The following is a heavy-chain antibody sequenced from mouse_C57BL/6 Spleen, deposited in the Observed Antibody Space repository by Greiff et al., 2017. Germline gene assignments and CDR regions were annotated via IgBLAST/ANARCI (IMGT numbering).Heavy chain of an antibody. Sequence: QVQLQQPGAELVRPGSSVKLSCKASGYTFTSYWMHWVKQRPIQGLEWIGNIDPSDSETHYNQKFKDKDTLTVDKSSSTAYMQLSSLTSEDSAVYYCARRADYVYYFDYWGQGTTLTVSS. D-gene: IGHD2-4*01. CDR3: ARRADYVYYFDY. J-gene: IGHJ2*01. CDR2: IDPSDSET. CDR1: GYTFTSYW. V-gene: IGHV1-52*01.